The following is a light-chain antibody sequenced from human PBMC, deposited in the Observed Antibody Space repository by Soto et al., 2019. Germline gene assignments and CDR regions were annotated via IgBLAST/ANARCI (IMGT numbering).Light chain of an antibody. CDR2: GAS. CDR3: QQYNNWPRT. V-gene: IGKV3-15*01. CDR1: QSVSSN. J-gene: IGKJ1*01. Sequence: EIVMTQSPATLSVSPGDRATLSCRASQSVSSNLAWYQQRPGQAPRLLIYGASTRATGIPARFSGSGSGTEFTLTISRLEPEDFAVYYCQQYNNWPRTFGQGTKVDIK.